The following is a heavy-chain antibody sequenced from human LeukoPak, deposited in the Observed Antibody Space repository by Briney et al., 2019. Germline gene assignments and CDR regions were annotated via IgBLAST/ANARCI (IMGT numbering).Heavy chain of an antibody. Sequence: SETLSLTCTVSGGSISSSSYYWGWIRQPPGKGLEWIGSIYYSGSTYYNPSLKSRVTISVDTSKNQFSLKLSSVTAADTAVYYCARVSPYDYVWGSYPTYMDYFDYWGQGTLVTVSS. D-gene: IGHD3-16*02. CDR1: GGSISSSSYY. CDR2: IYYSGST. V-gene: IGHV4-39*07. CDR3: ARVSPYDYVWGSYPTYMDYFDY. J-gene: IGHJ4*02.